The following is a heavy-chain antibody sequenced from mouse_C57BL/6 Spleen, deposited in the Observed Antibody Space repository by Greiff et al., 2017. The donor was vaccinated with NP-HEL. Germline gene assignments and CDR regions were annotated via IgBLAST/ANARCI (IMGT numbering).Heavy chain of an antibody. CDR3: TRYTTVPYYFDY. CDR2: IDPETGGT. J-gene: IGHJ2*01. CDR1: GYTFTDYE. V-gene: IGHV1-15*01. Sequence: QVHVKQSGAELVRPGASVTLSCKASGYTFTDYEMHWVKQTPVHGLEWIGAIDPETGGTAYNQKFKGKAILTADKSSSTAYMELRSLTSEDSAVYYCTRYTTVPYYFDYWGQGTTLTVSS. D-gene: IGHD1-1*01.